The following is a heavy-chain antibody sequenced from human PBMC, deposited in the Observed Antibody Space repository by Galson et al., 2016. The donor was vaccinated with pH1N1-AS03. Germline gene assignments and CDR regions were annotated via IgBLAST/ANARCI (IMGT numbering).Heavy chain of an antibody. J-gene: IGHJ4*02. Sequence: QSGAEVKKPGESLKISCKGSGDSFNTYWIGWVRQLPGKGLEWMGFIYPGDSDTKYSPSFQGQVTISADKSISTAYLRWNSLKASDTAMYYCARGDGYNYYFGYWGQGTLVTVSS. D-gene: IGHD5-24*01. CDR1: GDSFNTYW. CDR3: ARGDGYNYYFGY. V-gene: IGHV5-51*03. CDR2: IYPGDSDT.